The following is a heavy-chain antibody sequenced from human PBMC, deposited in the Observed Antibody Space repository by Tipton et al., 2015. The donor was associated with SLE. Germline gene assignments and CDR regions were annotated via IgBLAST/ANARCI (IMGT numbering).Heavy chain of an antibody. Sequence: TLSLTCTVSGGSISSYYWSWIRQPAGKGLEWIGRIYTSGSTNYNPSPKSRVTISVDTSKNQFSLKLSSVTAADTAVYYCARDKSSSWYGVYMDVWGKGTTVTVSS. D-gene: IGHD6-13*01. CDR1: GGSISSYY. CDR3: ARDKSSSWYGVYMDV. J-gene: IGHJ6*03. CDR2: IYTSGST. V-gene: IGHV4-4*07.